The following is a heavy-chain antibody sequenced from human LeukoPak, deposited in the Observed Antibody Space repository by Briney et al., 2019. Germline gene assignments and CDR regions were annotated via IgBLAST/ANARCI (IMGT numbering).Heavy chain of an antibody. Sequence: EGSLRLSCAASGFTFSSYAMSWVRQAPGKGLEWVSAISGSGGSTYYADSVKGRFTISRDNSKNTLYLQMNSLRAEDTAVYYCAKASSGWYADYYYYGMDVWGQGTTVTVSS. V-gene: IGHV3-23*01. CDR3: AKASSGWYADYYYYGMDV. CDR1: GFTFSSYA. J-gene: IGHJ6*02. D-gene: IGHD6-19*01. CDR2: ISGSGGST.